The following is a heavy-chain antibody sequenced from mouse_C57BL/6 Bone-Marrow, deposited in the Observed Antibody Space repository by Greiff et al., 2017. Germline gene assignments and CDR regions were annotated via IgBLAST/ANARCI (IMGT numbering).Heavy chain of an antibody. V-gene: IGHV2-2*01. J-gene: IGHJ4*01. D-gene: IGHD3-1*01. Sequence: VKLMESGPGLVQPSQSLSITCTVPGFLLTSYGVHWVRQSPGKGLEWLGVIWSGGSTDYNAAFISRLSISKDNSKSQVFFKMNSLQADDTAVYYCAREGFGAMDYWGQGTSVTVSS. CDR2: IWSGGST. CDR1: GFLLTSYG. CDR3: AREGFGAMDY.